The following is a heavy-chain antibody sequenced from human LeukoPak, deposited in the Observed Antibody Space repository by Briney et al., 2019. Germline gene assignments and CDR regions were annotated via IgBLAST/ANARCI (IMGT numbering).Heavy chain of an antibody. V-gene: IGHV4-4*07. CDR2: IYSETT. CDR1: GGSISAYY. CDR3: ARGLSGFWNNYDDY. J-gene: IGHJ4*02. D-gene: IGHD3-3*01. Sequence: SETLSLTCTVSGGSISAYYWSWIRQPAGKGLEWIGRIYSETTNYNPSLKSRVTMSLDTSKRQFSLNLSSVTAADTAVYYCARGLSGFWNNYDDYWGQGTLVTVSS.